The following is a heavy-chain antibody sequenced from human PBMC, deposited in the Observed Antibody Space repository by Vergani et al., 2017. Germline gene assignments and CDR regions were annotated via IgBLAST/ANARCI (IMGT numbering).Heavy chain of an antibody. CDR2: IIPIFGTT. V-gene: IGHV1-69*13. Sequence: QVQLVQSGAEVKKPGSSVKVSCKASGGTFSSYAISWVRQAPGQGLGWMGRIIPIFGTTHYAQKFQGRVTLTADESTSTAYMELSSLRCEDTAVYYCARAGSYYYDSLDYWGQGTLVAVSS. J-gene: IGHJ4*02. CDR3: ARAGSYYYDSLDY. CDR1: GGTFSSYA. D-gene: IGHD3-22*01.